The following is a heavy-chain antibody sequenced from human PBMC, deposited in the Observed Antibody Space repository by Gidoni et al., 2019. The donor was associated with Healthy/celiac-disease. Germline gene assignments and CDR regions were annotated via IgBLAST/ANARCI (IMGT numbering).Heavy chain of an antibody. Sequence: EVQLVESGGGLVQPGRSLRLSCPASGFTFDDYAMHWVRQAPGKGLEWVSGISWNSGSIGYADSVKGRFTISRDNAKNSLYLQMNSLRAEDTALYYCAKERRGFFDYWGQGTLVTVSS. J-gene: IGHJ4*02. CDR2: ISWNSGSI. CDR3: AKERRGFFDY. V-gene: IGHV3-9*01. CDR1: GFTFDDYA.